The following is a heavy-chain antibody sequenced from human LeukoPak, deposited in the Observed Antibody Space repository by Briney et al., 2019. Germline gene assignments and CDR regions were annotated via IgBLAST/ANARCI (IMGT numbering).Heavy chain of an antibody. CDR3: ARDPGNRKRYWYFDL. V-gene: IGHV4-59*01. Sequence: SSETLSLTCTVSGGSISSYYWSWIRQPPGKGLEWIGYIYYSGSTNYNPSLKSRVTISVDTSKNQFSLKLSSVTAGDTAVYYCARDPGNRKRYWYFDLWGRGTLVTVSS. D-gene: IGHD4-23*01. CDR2: IYYSGST. J-gene: IGHJ2*01. CDR1: GGSISSYY.